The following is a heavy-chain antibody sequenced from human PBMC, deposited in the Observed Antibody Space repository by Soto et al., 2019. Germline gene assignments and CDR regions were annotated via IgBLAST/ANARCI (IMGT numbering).Heavy chain of an antibody. Sequence: SETLSLTCAVSGYSINSGYYWGWIRQPPGKGLEWIGSIFHSGTTHYNPSLKSRVTRAVDTSKNQFSLTLDSVTAAATAVYYCARDTTYMVVPYYYYYGMDVWGQGTTVTVSS. CDR2: IFHSGTT. J-gene: IGHJ6*02. D-gene: IGHD2-21*01. CDR3: ARDTTYMVVPYYYYYGMDV. V-gene: IGHV4-38-2*02. CDR1: GYSINSGYY.